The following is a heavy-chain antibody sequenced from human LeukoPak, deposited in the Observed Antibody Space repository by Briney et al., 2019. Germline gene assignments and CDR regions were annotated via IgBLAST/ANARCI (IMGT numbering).Heavy chain of an antibody. Sequence: GASVKVSCKASGYTFTGYYMHWVRQAPGQGLEWMGWISAYNGNTNYAQKLQGRVTMTTDTSTSTAYMELRSLRSDDTAVYYCARDNKRPDYWGQGTLVTVSS. V-gene: IGHV1-18*04. CDR1: GYTFTGYY. D-gene: IGHD6-6*01. J-gene: IGHJ4*02. CDR2: ISAYNGNT. CDR3: ARDNKRPDY.